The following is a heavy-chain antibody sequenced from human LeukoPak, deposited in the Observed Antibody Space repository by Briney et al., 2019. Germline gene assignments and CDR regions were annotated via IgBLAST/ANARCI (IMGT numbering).Heavy chain of an antibody. V-gene: IGHV3-7*01. CDR3: ARDLSLNANLGYCSSTSCYFDY. J-gene: IGHJ4*02. D-gene: IGHD2-2*01. Sequence: PGGSLRLSCAASGFTFSSYWMSWVRQAPGKGLEWVANIKQDGSEKYYVDSVKGRFTISRDNAKNSLYLQMNSLRAEDTAVYYCARDLSLNANLGYCSSTSCYFDYWGQGTLVTVSS. CDR1: GFTFSSYW. CDR2: IKQDGSEK.